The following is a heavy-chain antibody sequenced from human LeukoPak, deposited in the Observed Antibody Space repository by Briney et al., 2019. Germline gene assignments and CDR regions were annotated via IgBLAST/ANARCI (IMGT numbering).Heavy chain of an antibody. D-gene: IGHD3-10*01. J-gene: IGHJ6*03. Sequence: GGSLRLSCAASGFTFDDYGMSWVRQAPGKGLEWVSGINWNSGSIGYADSVEGRFTISRDNAKNSLYLQMNSLRAEDTALYYCAKDKMVRGVLYYYYMDVWGKGTTVTISS. V-gene: IGHV3-20*04. CDR3: AKDKMVRGVLYYYYMDV. CDR2: INWNSGSI. CDR1: GFTFDDYG.